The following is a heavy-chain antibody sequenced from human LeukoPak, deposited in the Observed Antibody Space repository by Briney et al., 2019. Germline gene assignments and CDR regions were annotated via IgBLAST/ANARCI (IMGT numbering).Heavy chain of an antibody. Sequence: GESLKISFKGSGYSFTNYWIGWVRQMPGKGLEWMGIIYPGDSETRYSPSFQGQVTISVDESISTAYVQWSSLKASDSAMYYCTRWTAVADHGFDYWGQGTLVTVSS. V-gene: IGHV5-51*01. CDR1: GYSFTNYW. CDR2: IYPGDSET. D-gene: IGHD6-13*01. J-gene: IGHJ4*02. CDR3: TRWTAVADHGFDY.